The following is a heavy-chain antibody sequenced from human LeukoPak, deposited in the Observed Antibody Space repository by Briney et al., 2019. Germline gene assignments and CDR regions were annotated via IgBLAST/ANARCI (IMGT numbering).Heavy chain of an antibody. D-gene: IGHD3-10*01. V-gene: IGHV4-34*01. CDR2: INHSGST. CDR3: AGSTLNY. Sequence: SETLSLTCAVYGGSFSGYYWSWIRQPPGNGLEWIGEINHSGSTNYNPSLKSRVTISVDTSKNQFSLKLSSVTAADTAVYYCAGSTLNYWGQGTLVTVSS. J-gene: IGHJ4*02. CDR1: GGSFSGYY.